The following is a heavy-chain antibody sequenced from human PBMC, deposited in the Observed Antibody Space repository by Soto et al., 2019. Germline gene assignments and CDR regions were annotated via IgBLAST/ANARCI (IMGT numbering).Heavy chain of an antibody. D-gene: IGHD6-19*01. V-gene: IGHV5-51*01. CDR2: IYPGDSDT. Sequence: GESLKISCKGSGYSFTSYWIGWVRQMPGKGLEWMGIIYPGDSDTRYSPSFQGQVTISADKSISTAYLQWSSLRASDTAMYYCARHPTAVAGRSYYYGMDVWGQGTTVTVSS. CDR1: GYSFTSYW. J-gene: IGHJ6*02. CDR3: ARHPTAVAGRSYYYGMDV.